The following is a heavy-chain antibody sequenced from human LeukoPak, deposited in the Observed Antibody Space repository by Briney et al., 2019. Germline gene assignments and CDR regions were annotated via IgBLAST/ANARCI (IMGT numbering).Heavy chain of an antibody. CDR1: GFTFSSYG. CDR2: ISGSGGST. J-gene: IGHJ4*02. D-gene: IGHD1-20*01. V-gene: IGHV3-23*01. CDR3: ARSPYDWNYGDY. Sequence: GGSLRLSCAASGFTFSSYGMSWVRQAPGKGLEWVSAISGSGGSTYYADSVKGRFTISRDNSKNTLYLQMNSLRAEDTAVYYCARSPYDWNYGDYWGQGTLVTVSS.